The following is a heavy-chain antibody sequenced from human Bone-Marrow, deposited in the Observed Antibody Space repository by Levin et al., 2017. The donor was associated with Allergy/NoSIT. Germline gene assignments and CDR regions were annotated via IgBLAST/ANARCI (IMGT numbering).Heavy chain of an antibody. CDR3: AKDSSGWVGEYAFDI. V-gene: IGHV3-30*18. CDR1: GFTXXXYG. Sequence: GGSLRLSCAASGFTXXXYGMXXXXXXXXKGLEWVALISYNGNNKYYPDSVKGRFTISRDNAKNTLYMQMSSLRVEDTAVYYCAKDSSGWVGEYAFDIWGQGTMVTVSS. D-gene: IGHD3-10*01. J-gene: IGHJ3*02. CDR2: ISYNGNNK.